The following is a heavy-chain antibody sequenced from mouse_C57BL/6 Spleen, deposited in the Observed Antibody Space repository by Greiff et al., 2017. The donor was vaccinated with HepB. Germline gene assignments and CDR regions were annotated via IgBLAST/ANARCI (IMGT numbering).Heavy chain of an antibody. Sequence: QVQLQQSGAELVRPGTSVKLSCKASGYTFTSYWMHWVKQRPGQGLEWIGVIDPSDSYTNYNQKFKGKATLTVDTSSSTAYMQLSSLTSEDSAVYYCAREGYYGAYWGQGTLVTVSA. CDR1: GYTFTSYW. CDR2: IDPSDSYT. J-gene: IGHJ3*01. CDR3: AREGYYGAY. V-gene: IGHV1-59*01. D-gene: IGHD1-1*01.